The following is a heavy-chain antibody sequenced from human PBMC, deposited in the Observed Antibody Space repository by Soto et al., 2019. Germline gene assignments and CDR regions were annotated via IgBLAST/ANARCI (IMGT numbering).Heavy chain of an antibody. Sequence: QVQLQESGPGLVKPSQTLSLTCTVSGGSISSGGYYWSWIRQHPGKGLEWIGYIYYSGSTYYNPSLKSRVTISVDTSKNQFSLKLSSVTAADTAVYYCARDWCTSCLRPPGRFWGTDGMDVWGQGTTVTVSS. V-gene: IGHV4-31*03. CDR2: IYYSGST. CDR3: ARDWCTSCLRPPGRFWGTDGMDV. D-gene: IGHD2-2*01. CDR1: GGSISSGGYY. J-gene: IGHJ6*02.